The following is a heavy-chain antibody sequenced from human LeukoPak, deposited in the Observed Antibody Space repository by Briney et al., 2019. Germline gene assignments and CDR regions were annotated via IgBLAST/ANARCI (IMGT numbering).Heavy chain of an antibody. V-gene: IGHV1-46*01. CDR3: TRDVPEYYYDSSGYYHFDY. CDR2: INPSGGST. CDR1: GYTFTSYY. D-gene: IGHD3-22*01. Sequence: ASVKVSCKASGYTFTSYYMHWVRQAPGQGLEWMGIINPSGGSTSYAQKFQGRVTMTRGTSTSTVYMELSSLRSEDTAVYYCTRDVPEYYYDSSGYYHFDYWGQGTLVTVSS. J-gene: IGHJ4*02.